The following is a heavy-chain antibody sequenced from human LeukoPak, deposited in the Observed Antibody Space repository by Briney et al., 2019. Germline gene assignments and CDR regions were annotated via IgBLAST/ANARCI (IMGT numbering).Heavy chain of an antibody. J-gene: IGHJ4*02. Sequence: PETLSLTCTVSGGSFSSSSYYWGWIRQPPGKGLEWIGSIYYSGSTYYNPSLKSRVTISVDTSKNQFSLKLSSVTAADTAVYYCARTAMVTYWGQGTLVTVSS. CDR3: ARTAMVTY. V-gene: IGHV4-39*01. CDR1: GGSFSSSSYY. CDR2: IYYSGST. D-gene: IGHD5-18*01.